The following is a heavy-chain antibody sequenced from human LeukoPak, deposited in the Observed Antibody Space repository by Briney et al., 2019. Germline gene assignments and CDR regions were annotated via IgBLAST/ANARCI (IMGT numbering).Heavy chain of an antibody. V-gene: IGHV4-59*01. D-gene: IGHD3-22*01. CDR2: IYDSGST. Sequence: DPSETLSLTCTVSGGSINSYYRSWIRQPPGKGLEWIGYIYDSGSTNYNPSLKSRVTISVDTSKNQFSLKLSSVTAADTAVYYCACLTTADAFDIWGQGTMVTVSS. CDR1: GGSINSYY. CDR3: ACLTTADAFDI. J-gene: IGHJ3*02.